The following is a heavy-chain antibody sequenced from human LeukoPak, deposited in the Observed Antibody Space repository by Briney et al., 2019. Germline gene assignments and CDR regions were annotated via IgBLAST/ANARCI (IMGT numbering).Heavy chain of an antibody. D-gene: IGHD6-6*01. J-gene: IGHJ4*02. V-gene: IGHV3-48*03. Sequence: PGGSLRLSCAASGFTFSSYEMNWVRQAPGKGLEWVSYISSSGSTIYYADSVKGRFTVFRDNSRNTLYLQLKSLRVEDTAVYYCAKSSSSSGEWGQGTLVTVSS. CDR3: AKSSSSSGE. CDR1: GFTFSSYE. CDR2: ISSSGSTI.